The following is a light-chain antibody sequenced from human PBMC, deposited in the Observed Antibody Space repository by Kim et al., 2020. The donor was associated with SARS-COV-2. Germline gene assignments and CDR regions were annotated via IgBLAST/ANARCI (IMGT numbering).Light chain of an antibody. J-gene: IGKJ4*02. CDR1: QSVTSC. CDR3: QQRSNWGSVT. V-gene: IGKV3-11*01. CDR2: DVS. Sequence: EIVLTQSPATLSLSPGERATLSCRASQSVTSCLAWYQQKPGQAPRLLIFDVSNRATGIPVRFSGSGSATDFTLTISSLEPEDFAIDYCQQRSNWGSVTFGEGTKVDIK.